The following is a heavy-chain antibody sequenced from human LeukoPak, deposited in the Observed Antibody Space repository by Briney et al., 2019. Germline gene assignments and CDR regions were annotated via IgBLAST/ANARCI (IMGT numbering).Heavy chain of an antibody. D-gene: IGHD3-22*01. CDR3: AKAVVPVISQHYFDY. Sequence: GGSLRLSCAASGFTFSSSWMSWVRQAPGKGLEWVANINQDGTEKYYVDSVKGRFTISRDNAKNSLFLQMNSLRAEDTAVYYCAKAVVPVISQHYFDYWGQGTLVTVSS. CDR1: GFTFSSSW. V-gene: IGHV3-7*03. J-gene: IGHJ4*02. CDR2: INQDGTEK.